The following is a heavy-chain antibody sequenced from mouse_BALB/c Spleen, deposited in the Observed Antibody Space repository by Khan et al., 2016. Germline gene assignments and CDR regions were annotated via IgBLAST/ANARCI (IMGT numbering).Heavy chain of an antibody. J-gene: IGHJ3*01. D-gene: IGHD2-4*01. V-gene: IGHV2-6-7*01. Sequence: VQLQESGPGLVAPSQSLSITCTASGFSLTGFSVNWVRQPPGKALEWLGIIWGDGSTDYNSAINSRLSFIRDDSKSRVLLKKNSLQTDDTARYFCASYYDYDRGFAYWGQGTLVTVSA. CDR2: IWGDGST. CDR1: GFSLTGFS. CDR3: ASYYDYDRGFAY.